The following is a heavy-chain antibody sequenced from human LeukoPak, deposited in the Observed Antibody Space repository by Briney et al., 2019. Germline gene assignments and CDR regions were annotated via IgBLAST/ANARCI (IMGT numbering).Heavy chain of an antibody. CDR3: ARVNINNWHSCDY. CDR2: IYHSGSP. CDR1: GGSISSNNW. J-gene: IGHJ4*02. V-gene: IGHV4/OR15-8*01. D-gene: IGHD1-1*01. Sequence: SETLSLTCSVSGGSISSNNWWGWVRQPPGKGLEWIGEIYHSGSPNYNPSLKSRVTISVDKSRNHSSLNLSSVTAADTAVYYCARVNINNWHSCDYWGQGTLVTVSS.